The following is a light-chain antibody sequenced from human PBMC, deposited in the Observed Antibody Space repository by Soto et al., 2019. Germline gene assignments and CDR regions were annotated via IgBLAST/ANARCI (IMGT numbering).Light chain of an antibody. J-gene: IGKJ1*01. CDR1: QSVSNNY. CDR3: QQYGSSGT. Sequence: EIVLTQSPGTRSLSPGERATLSAKASQSVSNNYLAWYQQKPGQAPRLLIYGASNRATGIPDRFSGSGSGTDFTLTISRLEPEDFAVYYCQQYGSSGTFGQGTKVDI. V-gene: IGKV3-20*01. CDR2: GAS.